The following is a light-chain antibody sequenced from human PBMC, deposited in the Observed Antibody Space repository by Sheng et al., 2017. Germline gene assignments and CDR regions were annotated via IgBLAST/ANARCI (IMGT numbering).Light chain of an antibody. CDR1: QSVRSSY. J-gene: IGKJ2*01. CDR3: QQYGSSPET. V-gene: IGKV3-20*01. CDR2: GAS. Sequence: DIVLTQSPGTLSLSPGERATLSCRASQSVRSSYLAWYQQKPGQAPRLLIYGASSRATGIPDRFSGSGSGTDFTLTISRLEPEDFAVYYCQQYGSSPETFGQGTKLEMK.